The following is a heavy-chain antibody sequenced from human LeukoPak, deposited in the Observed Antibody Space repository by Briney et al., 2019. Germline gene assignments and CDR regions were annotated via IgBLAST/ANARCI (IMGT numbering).Heavy chain of an antibody. D-gene: IGHD5-18*01. CDR2: IYTSGST. J-gene: IGHJ4*02. CDR1: GGSISGYY. Sequence: SETLSLTCTVSGGSISGYYWTWIRQPAGKGLEWIGRIYTSGSTNYNPSLKSRVTMSVDTSKNQFSLKLSSVTAADTAVYYCARGVQLWSALQYFDYWGQGTLVTVSS. V-gene: IGHV4-4*07. CDR3: ARGVQLWSALQYFDY.